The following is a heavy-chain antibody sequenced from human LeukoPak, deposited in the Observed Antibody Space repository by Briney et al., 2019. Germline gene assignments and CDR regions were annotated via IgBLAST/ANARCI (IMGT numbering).Heavy chain of an antibody. CDR1: GYSFTSHY. CDR3: ARTQQLVLRSPLDP. D-gene: IGHD6-13*01. CDR2: INPRGTAT. V-gene: IGHV1-46*01. J-gene: IGHJ5*02. Sequence: ASVKVSCKASGYSFTSHYMHWVRQAPGQGLEWVGLINPRGTATRYAESFQGRLTLTRNTSISTAYVEPSSLRSEATAVYYCARTQQLVLRSPLDPWGQGTLVTVSS.